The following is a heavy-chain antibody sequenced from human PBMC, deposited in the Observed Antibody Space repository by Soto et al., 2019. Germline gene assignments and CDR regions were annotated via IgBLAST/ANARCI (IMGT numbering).Heavy chain of an antibody. CDR3: ARVRGYYDSSGYPLTMFDY. J-gene: IGHJ4*02. V-gene: IGHV4-39*01. CDR1: GGSINYSSYY. CDR2: VYYSGRT. D-gene: IGHD3-22*01. Sequence: SETLSLTCTVSGGSINYSSYYWAWIRQPPGKGLEWIGTVYYSGRTYYNPSLTSRVTISVDTSKNQFSLNLSSVTAADTAVYYCARVRGYYDSSGYPLTMFDYWGQGTLVTVSS.